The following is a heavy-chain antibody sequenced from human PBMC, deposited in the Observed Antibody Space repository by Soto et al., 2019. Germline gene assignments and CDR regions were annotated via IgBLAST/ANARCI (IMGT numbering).Heavy chain of an antibody. CDR3: ARDSVRVNTAIIRRANYSDY. CDR2: INAGNGNT. Sequence: ASVKVSCKASGYTFTSYAMHWVRQAPGQRLEWMGWINAGNGNTKYSQKFQGRVTITRDTSTSTAYMELRSLRSDDTAVYYCARDSVRVNTAIIRRANYSDYWGQGTLVTVSS. CDR1: GYTFTSYA. D-gene: IGHD5-18*01. V-gene: IGHV1-3*01. J-gene: IGHJ4*02.